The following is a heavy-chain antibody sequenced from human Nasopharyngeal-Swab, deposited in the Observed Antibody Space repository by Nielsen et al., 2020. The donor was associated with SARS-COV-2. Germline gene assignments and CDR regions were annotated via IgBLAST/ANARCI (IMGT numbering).Heavy chain of an antibody. V-gene: IGHV6-1*01. CDR1: GDSVPNNRAA. CDR3: ARIQQQLPGIV. D-gene: IGHD6-13*01. CDR2: TYYRSQWNY. J-gene: IGHJ3*01. Sequence: SQTLSLTCAIPGDSVPNNRAAWSWIRQSPSRGLEWLGRTYYRSQWNYDYADSVRGRVTVNPETSRNPVSLHLNSVTPEDTAVYYCARIQQQLPGIVWGQGTMVIVSS.